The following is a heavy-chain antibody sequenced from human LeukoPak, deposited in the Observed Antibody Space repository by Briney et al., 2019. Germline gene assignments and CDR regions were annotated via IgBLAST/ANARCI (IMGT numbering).Heavy chain of an antibody. CDR2: ISYDGSNK. CDR3: AREGGIGAAMVTWDYYYYYMDV. Sequence: GGSLRLSCAASGFTFSSYAMHWVRQAPGKGLEWVAVISYDGSNKYYADSVKGRFTISRDNSKNTLYLQMNSLRAEDTAVYYCAREGGIGAAMVTWDYYYYYMDVWGKGTTVTVSS. V-gene: IGHV3-30*04. D-gene: IGHD5-18*01. CDR1: GFTFSSYA. J-gene: IGHJ6*03.